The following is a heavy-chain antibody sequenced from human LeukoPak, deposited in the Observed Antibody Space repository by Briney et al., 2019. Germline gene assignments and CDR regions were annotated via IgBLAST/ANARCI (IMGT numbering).Heavy chain of an antibody. CDR2: INPNSGGT. J-gene: IGHJ4*02. Sequence: ASVKVSCKASGDTFTGYYMHWVRQAPGQGLEWMGWINPNSGGTNYAQKFQGRVTMTRDTSINTAYMELSRLRSDDTAVYYCARVRVQLWLFAFDYGGQGTLVTVSS. CDR1: GDTFTGYY. CDR3: ARVRVQLWLFAFDY. D-gene: IGHD5-18*01. V-gene: IGHV1-2*02.